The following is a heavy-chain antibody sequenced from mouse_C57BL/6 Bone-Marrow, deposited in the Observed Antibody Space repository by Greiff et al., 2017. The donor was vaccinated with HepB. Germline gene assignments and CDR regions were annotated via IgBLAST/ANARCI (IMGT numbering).Heavy chain of an antibody. CDR1: GYTFTSYW. D-gene: IGHD1-1*01. CDR2: IYPGSGST. J-gene: IGHJ2*01. CDR3: ERWFITTVVAYYFDY. Sequence: QVQLQQPGAELVKPGASVKMSCKASGYTFTSYWITWVKQRPGQGLEWIGDIYPGSGSTNYNEKFKSKATLTVDTSSNTAYMQVSSLTSEDSAVYECERWFITTVVAYYFDYWGQGTTLTVSS. V-gene: IGHV1-55*01.